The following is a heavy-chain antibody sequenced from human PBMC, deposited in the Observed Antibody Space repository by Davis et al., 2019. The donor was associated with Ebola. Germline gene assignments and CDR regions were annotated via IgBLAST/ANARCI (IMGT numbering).Heavy chain of an antibody. Sequence: PGGSLRLSCAASGFTFSNYGMYWVRQAPGKGLEWVEGISFDGSKIYNTDSVKGRFTISRDNSKNTLYLQMNRLRAEDTAFYYCAKDVERYFDWFSFDSWGQGTLVTVSS. CDR3: AKDVERYFDWFSFDS. CDR1: GFTFSNYG. V-gene: IGHV3-30*18. D-gene: IGHD3-9*01. J-gene: IGHJ4*02. CDR2: ISFDGSKI.